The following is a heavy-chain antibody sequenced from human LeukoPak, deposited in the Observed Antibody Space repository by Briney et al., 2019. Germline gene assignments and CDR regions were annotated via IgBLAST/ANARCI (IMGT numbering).Heavy chain of an antibody. V-gene: IGHV1-18*01. D-gene: IGHD6-13*01. J-gene: IGHJ4*02. Sequence: ASVKVSCKASGYTFSNYGITWVRQAPGQGLEWMGTISGHNGDVNYAPKFQGRVTMTTDTSTSTAYMELSSLRSEDTAVYYCARGRPAAAGTGYFDYWGQETLVTVSS. CDR3: ARGRPAAAGTGYFDY. CDR1: GYTFSNYG. CDR2: ISGHNGDV.